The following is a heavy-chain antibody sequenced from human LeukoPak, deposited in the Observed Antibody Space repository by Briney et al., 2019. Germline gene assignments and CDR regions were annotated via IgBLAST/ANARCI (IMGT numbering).Heavy chain of an antibody. CDR2: ISSSGSTI. CDR3: ARYLATTPIPYYYYYYGMDV. J-gene: IGHJ6*02. D-gene: IGHD5-24*01. CDR1: GFTFSDYY. Sequence: KPGGSLRLSCAASGFTFSDYYMSWIRQAPGKGLEWVSYISSSGSTIYYADSVKGRFTISRVNAKNSLYLQMNSLRAEDTAVYYCARYLATTPIPYYYYYYGMDVWGQGTTVTVSS. V-gene: IGHV3-11*01.